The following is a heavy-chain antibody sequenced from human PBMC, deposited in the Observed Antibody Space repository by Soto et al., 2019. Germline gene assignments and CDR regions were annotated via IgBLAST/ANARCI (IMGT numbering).Heavy chain of an antibody. V-gene: IGHV4-30-4*01. CDR2: IYYSGST. D-gene: IGHD3-3*01. J-gene: IGHJ5*02. CDR1: GGSISSGDYY. CDR3: ARDHERITIFGVVLNWFDP. Sequence: QVQLQESGPGLVKPSQTLSLTCTVSGGSISSGDYYWSWIRQPPGKGLEWIGYIYYSGSTYYNPSLKSRVTISVDTSKNQFSLKLSSVTAADTAVYYCARDHERITIFGVVLNWFDPWGQGTLVTVSS.